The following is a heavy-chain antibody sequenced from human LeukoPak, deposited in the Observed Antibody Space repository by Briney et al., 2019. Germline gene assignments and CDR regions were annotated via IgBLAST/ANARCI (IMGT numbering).Heavy chain of an antibody. CDR2: IIPIFGTA. J-gene: IGHJ4*02. D-gene: IGHD6-19*01. Sequence: SVKVSCKASGGTFSSYAISWVRQAPGQGPEWMGGIIPIFGTANYAQKFQGRVTITADESTSTAYMELSSLRSEDTAVYYCARGEQWLDGRTYYFDYWGQGTLVTVSS. V-gene: IGHV1-69*01. CDR3: ARGEQWLDGRTYYFDY. CDR1: GGTFSSYA.